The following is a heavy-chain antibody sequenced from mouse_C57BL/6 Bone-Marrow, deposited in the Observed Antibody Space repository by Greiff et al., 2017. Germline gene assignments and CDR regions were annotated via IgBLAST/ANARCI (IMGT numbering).Heavy chain of an antibody. J-gene: IGHJ1*03. CDR1: GYTFTDYE. CDR2: IDPETGGT. V-gene: IGHV1-15*01. CDR3: TRSGDGYPWYFDV. D-gene: IGHD2-3*01. Sequence: QVQLQQSGAELVRPGASVSLSCKASGYTFTDYEMYWVKQTPVHGLVWIGAIDPETGGTAYNQKFKGKAILTADKSSSTAYMELRSLTSEDSAVYYCTRSGDGYPWYFDVWGTGTTVTVSS.